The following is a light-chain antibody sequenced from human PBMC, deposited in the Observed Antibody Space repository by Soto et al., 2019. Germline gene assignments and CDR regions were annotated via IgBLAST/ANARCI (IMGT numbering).Light chain of an antibody. J-gene: IGKJ1*01. CDR2: AAS. V-gene: IGKV1-39*01. CDR1: QSISSY. CDR3: QQSYSAPRT. Sequence: DIQITQSPSSLSASVGDRVTITCRASQSISSYLNWYQQKPGKAPKLLIYAASSLQSGVPSRFSGSGSGTDFTLTINSLQPEHFATYYCQQSYSAPRTFGQGTKVDIK.